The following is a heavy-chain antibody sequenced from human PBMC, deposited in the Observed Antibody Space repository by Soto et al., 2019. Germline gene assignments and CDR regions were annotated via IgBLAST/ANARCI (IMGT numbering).Heavy chain of an antibody. CDR1: GFTFHTYS. CDR3: ASARSDYGAWYDFDY. J-gene: IGHJ4*02. V-gene: IGHV3-21*01. Sequence: EVQLVESGGGLVKPGGSLRLSCAVSGFTFHTYSMNWVRQAPGKGLEWVSSISPGSSNIYYAQSVKGRFTIPRDNAKTSLSLQMNRLRDEDTAVYYCASARSDYGAWYDFDYWGQGNLVTVSS. CDR2: ISPGSSNI. D-gene: IGHD4-17*01.